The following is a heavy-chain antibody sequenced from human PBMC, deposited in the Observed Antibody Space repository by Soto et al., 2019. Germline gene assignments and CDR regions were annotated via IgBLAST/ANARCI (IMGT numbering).Heavy chain of an antibody. J-gene: IGHJ4*02. V-gene: IGHV3-21*01. D-gene: IGHD5-18*01. CDR2: ISSTGSSM. CDR1: GFTFSSYS. Sequence: EVQLVESEGGLVKPGGSLRLSCAASGFTFSSYSMNWVRQAPGKGLEWVSSISSTGSSMFYADSVKGRFTISRDNAKNSLYLQMNSLRAEDTAVYYCARDGGYHYGGNFDYWGQGTLVTVSS. CDR3: ARDGGYHYGGNFDY.